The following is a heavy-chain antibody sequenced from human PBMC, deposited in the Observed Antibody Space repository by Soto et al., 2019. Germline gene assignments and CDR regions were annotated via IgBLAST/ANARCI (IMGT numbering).Heavy chain of an antibody. V-gene: IGHV3-48*01. CDR2: INTDGDVR. CDR3: TRRDVFDL. J-gene: IGHJ3*01. CDR1: GFTLSTSA. Sequence: GGSLRLSCKVSGFTLSTSAMNWVRQAPGKGLEWVSYINTDGDVRHYADSVKGRFTVSRDNAKNLVYLQMNNVGADDTAVYFCTRRDVFDLWGQGATVTVSS.